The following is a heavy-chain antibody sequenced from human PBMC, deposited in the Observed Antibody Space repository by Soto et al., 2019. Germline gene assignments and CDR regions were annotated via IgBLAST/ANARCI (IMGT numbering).Heavy chain of an antibody. J-gene: IGHJ4*02. CDR3: AREREPIYFFDY. CDR2: ISSSGKTI. D-gene: IGHD3-3*02. Sequence: PGGSLRLSCAASGFTFSDYYMSWIRQAPGKGLEWVSYISSSGKTINYADSVKGRFTISRDNAKNSLYLQMNSLRAEDTAVYYCAREREPIYFFDYWGQGTLVTVSS. V-gene: IGHV3-11*01. CDR1: GFTFSDYY.